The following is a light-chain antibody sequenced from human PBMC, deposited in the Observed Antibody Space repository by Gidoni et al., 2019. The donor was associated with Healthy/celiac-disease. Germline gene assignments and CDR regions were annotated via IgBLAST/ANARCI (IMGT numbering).Light chain of an antibody. CDR3: MQALQTPT. V-gene: IGKV2-28*01. J-gene: IGKJ1*01. Sequence: IVMTQSPLSLLVTPREPASISCRSSQRLLHRNGYNSLDWYLQKPGQSPQLLIYLGSNRASGVPDRFSGSGSGTDFTLKISRVEAEDVGVYYCMQALQTPTFGQGTKVEIK. CDR1: QRLLHRNGYNS. CDR2: LGS.